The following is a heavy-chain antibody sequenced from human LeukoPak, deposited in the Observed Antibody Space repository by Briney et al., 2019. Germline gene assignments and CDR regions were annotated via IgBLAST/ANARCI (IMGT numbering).Heavy chain of an antibody. V-gene: IGHV1-2*02. Sequence: ASVKVSCKASGYTFTGYYMHWVRQAPGQGLGWMGWINPNSGGTNYAQKFQGRVTMTRDTSISTTYMELSRLRSDATAVYYCARDLSDFWSGSHAFDIWGQGTMVTVSS. J-gene: IGHJ3*02. CDR3: ARDLSDFWSGSHAFDI. CDR2: INPNSGGT. CDR1: GYTFTGYY. D-gene: IGHD3-3*01.